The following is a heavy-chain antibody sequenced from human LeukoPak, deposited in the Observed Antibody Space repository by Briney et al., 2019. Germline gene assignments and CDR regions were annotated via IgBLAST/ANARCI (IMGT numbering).Heavy chain of an antibody. CDR2: INPNSGGT. CDR1: GYSFTGYF. V-gene: IGHV1-2*06. CDR3: ARGDAMDV. J-gene: IGHJ6*02. Sequence: ASVKVSCTASGYSFTGYFIHWVRQAPGQGLEWMGRINPNSGGTNYAQKFQGRVTMTRDTSISTAYMELSSLSSDDTAVYYCARGDAMDVWGQGTTVTVSS.